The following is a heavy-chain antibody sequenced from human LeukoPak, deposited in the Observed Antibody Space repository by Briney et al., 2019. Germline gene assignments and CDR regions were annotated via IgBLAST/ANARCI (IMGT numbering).Heavy chain of an antibody. CDR2: IRWDGGEI. D-gene: IGHD6-19*01. J-gene: IGHJ3*01. Sequence: GGSLRLSCGVSGFTFYDYTVLWVRHPPGEGLEWVSLIRWDGGEILYADSLKGLFTISRDNRKNSLFLKMHRLRIEDGSLFYCAKATSSGWGYPFDVWGRGTIVTASP. CDR3: AKATSSGWGYPFDV. V-gene: IGHV3-43*01. CDR1: GFTFYDYT.